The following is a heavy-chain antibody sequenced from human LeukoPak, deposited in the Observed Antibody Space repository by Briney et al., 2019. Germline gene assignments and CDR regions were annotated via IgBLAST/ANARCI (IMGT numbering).Heavy chain of an antibody. CDR3: ASLRGSGYSRIDY. Sequence: SETLSLTCGVSGYSITSGYFWGWLRQPPGKGLEWIASIYHSGTTYYNPSLKSRVTISVDTSKNQFSLKLSSVTAADTAVYYCASLRGSGYSRIDYWGQGTLVTVSS. CDR2: IYHSGTT. V-gene: IGHV4-38-2*01. D-gene: IGHD3-22*01. J-gene: IGHJ4*02. CDR1: GYSITSGYF.